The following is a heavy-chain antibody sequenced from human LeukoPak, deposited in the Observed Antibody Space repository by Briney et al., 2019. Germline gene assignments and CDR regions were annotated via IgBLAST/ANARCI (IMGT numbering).Heavy chain of an antibody. J-gene: IGHJ6*02. V-gene: IGHV3-30*18. CDR2: ISYDGSNK. Sequence: PGRSLRLSCAASGFTFSSYGMHWVRQAPGKGLEWVAVISYDGSNKYYADSVKGRFTISRDNSKNTLYLQMNSLRAEDTAVYYCAKDRARYYGMDVWGQGTTVTVSS. CDR3: AKDRARYYGMDV. CDR1: GFTFSSYG.